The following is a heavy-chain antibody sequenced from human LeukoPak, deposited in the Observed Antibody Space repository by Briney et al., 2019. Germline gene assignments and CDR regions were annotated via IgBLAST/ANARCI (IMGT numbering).Heavy chain of an antibody. V-gene: IGHV1-69*13. D-gene: IGHD4-11*01. J-gene: IGHJ4*02. CDR2: IIPIFGTA. Sequence: GASVKVSCKASGGTFSSYAISWVRQAAGQGLEWMGGIIPIFGTANYAQKFQGRVTITADESTSTAYMELSSLRSEDTAVYYCARDGAGYSNPPDFDYWGQGTLVTVSS. CDR3: ARDGAGYSNPPDFDY. CDR1: GGTFSSYA.